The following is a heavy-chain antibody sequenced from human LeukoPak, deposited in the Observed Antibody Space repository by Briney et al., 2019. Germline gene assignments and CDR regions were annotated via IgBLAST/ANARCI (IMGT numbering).Heavy chain of an antibody. Sequence: GGSLRLSCAASGFTFSSYAMHWVRQAPGKGLEWVAVISYDGSNKYYADSVKGRFTISRDNSKNTLYLQMNSLRAEDTAVYYCEKEGYYDSSGYYDYWGQGTLVTVSS. J-gene: IGHJ4*02. V-gene: IGHV3-30-3*01. CDR3: EKEGYYDSSGYYDY. CDR2: ISYDGSNK. CDR1: GFTFSSYA. D-gene: IGHD3-22*01.